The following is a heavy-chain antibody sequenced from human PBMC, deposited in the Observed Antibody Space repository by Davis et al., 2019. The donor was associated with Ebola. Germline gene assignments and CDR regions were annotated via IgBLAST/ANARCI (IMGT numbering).Heavy chain of an antibody. CDR1: GYSFTTYW. D-gene: IGHD3-16*01. V-gene: IGHV5-10-1*01. Sequence: PGGSLRLSCKGSGYSFTTYWIGWVRQMPGKGLEWMAIIYPGDSYTNYGPSFRGHVTISVDKSISTAYLQWSGLQASDTAMYYCARRVAYSAFDVWGQGTMVTVSS. CDR3: ARRVAYSAFDV. CDR2: IYPGDSYT. J-gene: IGHJ3*01.